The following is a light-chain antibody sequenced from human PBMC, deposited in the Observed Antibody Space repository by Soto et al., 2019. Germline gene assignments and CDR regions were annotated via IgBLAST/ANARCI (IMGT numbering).Light chain of an antibody. J-gene: IGKJ1*01. V-gene: IGKV1-5*01. CDR2: DAS. CDR1: QSISGW. CDR3: QQYDSYSWT. Sequence: DIQMTQSPSTLSASVGDRVTITCRASQSISGWLAWYQQKPGEAPKILIYDASSLESGVPPRFSGSGSGTEFTLTISSLQPDDFATYYCQQYDSYSWTFGQGTKVEIK.